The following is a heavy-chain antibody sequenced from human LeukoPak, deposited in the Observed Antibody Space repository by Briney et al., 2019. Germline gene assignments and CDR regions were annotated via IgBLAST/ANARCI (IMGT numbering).Heavy chain of an antibody. CDR3: ASDSRSWSFDY. V-gene: IGHV1-69*13. CDR2: IIPIFGTA. Sequence: SVKVSFKASGGTFSIYAISWVRQAPGQGLERMGGIIPIFGTANYAQKFQGRVTITADESTSTAYMELSSLRSEDTAVYFCASDSRSWSFDYWGQGTLVTVSS. CDR1: GGTFSIYA. D-gene: IGHD6-13*01. J-gene: IGHJ4*02.